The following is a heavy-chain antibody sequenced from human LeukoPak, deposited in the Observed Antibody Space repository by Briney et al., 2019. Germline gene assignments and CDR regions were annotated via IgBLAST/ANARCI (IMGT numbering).Heavy chain of an antibody. CDR3: ARDTGYDILTASIPYYGMDV. D-gene: IGHD3-9*01. CDR1: NGSISNYY. J-gene: IGHJ6*02. CDR2: IYYSGST. Sequence: SETLSLSCTVSNGSISNYYWSWIRQPPGKGLEWIGYIYYSGSTNYNPSLKSRVTISVDTSKNQFSLRLRSVTAADTAVYYCARDTGYDILTASIPYYGMDVWGQGTTVTVSS. V-gene: IGHV4-59*01.